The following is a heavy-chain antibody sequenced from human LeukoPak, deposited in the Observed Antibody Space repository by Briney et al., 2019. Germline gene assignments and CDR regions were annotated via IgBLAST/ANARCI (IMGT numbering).Heavy chain of an antibody. CDR1: GFTFSSYA. V-gene: IGHV3-23*01. CDR2: ISGSGGST. Sequence: GGSLRLSCAASGFTFSSYAMSWVRQAPGKGLEWVSAISGSGGSTYYADSVKGRFTISRDNSKNTLYLQMNSLRAEDTAVYYCAKVTLDYYDSSGSGNWFDPWGQGTLVTVSS. D-gene: IGHD3-22*01. CDR3: AKVTLDYYDSSGSGNWFDP. J-gene: IGHJ5*02.